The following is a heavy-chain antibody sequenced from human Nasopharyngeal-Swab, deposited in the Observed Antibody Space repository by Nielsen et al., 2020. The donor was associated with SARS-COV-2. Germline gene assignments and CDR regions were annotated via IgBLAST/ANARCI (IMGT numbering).Heavy chain of an antibody. J-gene: IGHJ5*02. CDR2: INAGNGNT. CDR3: ARHAEVLRYFDWVYREGWFDP. V-gene: IGHV1-3*01. Sequence: WVRQAPGQRLEWMGWINAGNGNTKYSQKFQGRVTITRDTSASTAYMEMSSLRSEDTAVYYCARHAEVLRYFDWVYREGWFDPWGQGTLVTVSS. D-gene: IGHD3-9*01.